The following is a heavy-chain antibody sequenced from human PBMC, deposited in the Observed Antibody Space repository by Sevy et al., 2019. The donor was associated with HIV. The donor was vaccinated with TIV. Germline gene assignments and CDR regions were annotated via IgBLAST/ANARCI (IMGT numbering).Heavy chain of an antibody. D-gene: IGHD3-3*01. J-gene: IGHJ6*02. Sequence: ASVKVSCKASGYTFTSYDINWVRQATGQGLEWMGWMNPNRGNTGYAQKFQGRVTMTRNTSISTAYMELSSLRYEDTAVYYCARGDFWSGYYVRVYYYYGMDVWGQGTTVTVSS. V-gene: IGHV1-8*01. CDR3: ARGDFWSGYYVRVYYYYGMDV. CDR1: GYTFTSYD. CDR2: MNPNRGNT.